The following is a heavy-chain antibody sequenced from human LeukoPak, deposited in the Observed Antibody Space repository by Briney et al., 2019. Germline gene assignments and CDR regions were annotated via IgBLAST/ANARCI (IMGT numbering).Heavy chain of an antibody. CDR1: GFTFSDHF. Sequence: GGSLRLSCAVSGFTFSDHFLDWVRQAPGKGLEWVGRSRNKAKSYTTEYAASVKGRFTISRDDSKNSLYLQMNSLETVDTAVYYCVRVGSVSGSDYLDYWGQGTLVTVSS. CDR2: SRNKAKSYTT. V-gene: IGHV3-72*01. J-gene: IGHJ4*02. CDR3: VRVGSVSGSDYLDY. D-gene: IGHD6-19*01.